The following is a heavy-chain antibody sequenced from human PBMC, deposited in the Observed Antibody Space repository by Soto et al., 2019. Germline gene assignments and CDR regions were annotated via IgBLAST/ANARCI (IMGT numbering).Heavy chain of an antibody. CDR1: GFTFTGNW. CDR2: INRDGTAT. Sequence: GGSLRLSCAASGFTFTGNWMHWVRQGPGKGLVWVARINRDGTATTYADSVTGRFTISRDNSKNTLYLQMNSLGAEDTAVYYCATVGTGSYNWFDPWGQGTMVTVSS. V-gene: IGHV3-74*01. CDR3: ATVGTGSYNWFDP. D-gene: IGHD1-26*01. J-gene: IGHJ5*02.